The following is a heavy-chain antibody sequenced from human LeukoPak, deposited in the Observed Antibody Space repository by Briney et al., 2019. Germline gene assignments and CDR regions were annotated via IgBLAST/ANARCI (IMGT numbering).Heavy chain of an antibody. Sequence: ASVKVSCKASGYTFTSYDINWVRQATGQGLEWMGWMNPNSGNTGYAQKFQGRVTMTRNTSISTAYMELSSLRSEDTAVYYCAGGGAVAGTLNWFDPWGQGTLVTVSS. V-gene: IGHV1-8*01. J-gene: IGHJ5*02. CDR3: AGGGAVAGTLNWFDP. CDR1: GYTFTSYD. D-gene: IGHD6-19*01. CDR2: MNPNSGNT.